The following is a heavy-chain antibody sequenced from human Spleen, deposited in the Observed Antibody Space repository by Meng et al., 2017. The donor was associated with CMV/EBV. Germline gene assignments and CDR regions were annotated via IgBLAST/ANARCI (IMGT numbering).Heavy chain of an antibody. V-gene: IGHV3-49*04. Sequence: GGSLRLSCKGSGFIFGDFAMSWVRQAPGKGLEWVGFIKSKAYGETLQYAASVKGRFTISRDDSKRIVYLQMNTLRIEDTAVYYCTASSGGHCGGDCPRDHWGQGTLVTVSS. J-gene: IGHJ4*02. D-gene: IGHD2-21*01. CDR1: GFIFGDFA. CDR3: TASSGGHCGGDCPRDH. CDR2: IKSKAYGETL.